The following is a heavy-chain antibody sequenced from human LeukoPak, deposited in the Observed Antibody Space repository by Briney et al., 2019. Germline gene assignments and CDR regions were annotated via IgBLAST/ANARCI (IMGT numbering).Heavy chain of an antibody. CDR3: ATDLSYYYDSSGYYGWFDP. D-gene: IGHD3-22*01. J-gene: IGHJ5*02. CDR1: GYTLTELS. Sequence: ASVKVSCKVSGYTLTELSMHWVRQAPGKGLEWMGGFDPEDDETIYAQKFQGRVTMTEDTSTDTAYMELSSLRSEDTAVYYCATDLSYYYDSSGYYGWFDPWGQGTLVTVSS. V-gene: IGHV1-24*01. CDR2: FDPEDDET.